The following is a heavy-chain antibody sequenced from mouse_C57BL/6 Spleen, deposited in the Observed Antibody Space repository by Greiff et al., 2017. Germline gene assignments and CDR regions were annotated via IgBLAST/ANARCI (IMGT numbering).Heavy chain of an antibody. CDR2: IYPGSGNT. D-gene: IGHD2-4*01. CDR1: GYTFTDYY. Sequence: LVESGPELVKPGASVKISCKASGYTFTDYYINWVKQRPGQGLEWIGWIYPGSGNTKYNEKFKGKATLTVDTSSSTAYMQLSSLTSEDSAVYFCARESYYDYDKDFDYWGQGTTLTVSS. V-gene: IGHV1-84*01. CDR3: ARESYYDYDKDFDY. J-gene: IGHJ2*01.